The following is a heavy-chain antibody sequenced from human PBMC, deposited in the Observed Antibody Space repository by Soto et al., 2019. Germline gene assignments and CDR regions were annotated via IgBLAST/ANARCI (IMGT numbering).Heavy chain of an antibody. D-gene: IGHD2-8*01. CDR3: VSWVSAHFDY. CDR2: ISSNGFNT. CDR1: GLNLDSPYSHG. V-gene: IGHV3-23*01. Sequence: PGGSLRLSCTASGLNLDSPYSHGLTWVRQSPGMGPEWVSTISSNGFNTHYAESVQGRFTISKDASRNTVHLHMNSLRADDTATYFCVSWVSAHFDYWGHGTPVTVFS. J-gene: IGHJ4*01.